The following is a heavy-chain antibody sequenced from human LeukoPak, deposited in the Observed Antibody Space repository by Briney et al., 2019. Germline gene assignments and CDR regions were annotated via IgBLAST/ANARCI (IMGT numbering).Heavy chain of an antibody. CDR1: GGSFSGYY. CDR2: INHSGST. J-gene: IGHJ4*02. D-gene: IGHD2-15*01. CDR3: ARGGIVVVAATRPFDY. V-gene: IGHV4-34*01. Sequence: KTSETLSLTCTVYGGSFSGYYWSWIRQPPGKGLEWIGEINHSGSTNYNPSLKSRVTISVDTSKNQFSLKLSSVTAADTAVYYCARGGIVVVAATRPFDYWGQGTLVTVSS.